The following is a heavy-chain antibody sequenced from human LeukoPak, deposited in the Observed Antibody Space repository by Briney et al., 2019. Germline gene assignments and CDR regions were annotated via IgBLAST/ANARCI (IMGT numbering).Heavy chain of an antibody. CDR2: IIPIFGTA. Sequence: GASVKVSCKASGGTFSSYAISWVRQAPGQGLEWMGGIIPIFGTANYAQKFQGRVTITADESTGTAYMELSSLRPEDTAVYYCAREGEEIAFDPWGQGTLVTVSS. CDR1: GGTFSSYA. CDR3: AREGEEIAFDP. V-gene: IGHV1-69*13. D-gene: IGHD5-24*01. J-gene: IGHJ5*02.